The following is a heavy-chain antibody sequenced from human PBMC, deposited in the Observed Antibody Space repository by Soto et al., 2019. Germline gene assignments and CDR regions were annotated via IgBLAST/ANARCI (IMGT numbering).Heavy chain of an antibody. Sequence: SETLSLTCTVSGGSISSYYWSWIRQPPGKGLEWIGYIYYSGSTNYNPSLKSRVTISVDTSKNQFSLKLSSVTAADTAVYYCARGGEQQPRPRYYYYGMDVWGQGTTVTVSS. CDR1: GGSISSYY. D-gene: IGHD6-13*01. V-gene: IGHV4-59*01. CDR2: IYYSGST. J-gene: IGHJ6*02. CDR3: ARGGEQQPRPRYYYYGMDV.